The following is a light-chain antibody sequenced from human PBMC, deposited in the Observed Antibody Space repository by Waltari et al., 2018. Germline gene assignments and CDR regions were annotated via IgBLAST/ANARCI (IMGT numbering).Light chain of an antibody. Sequence: EIVLTQSPATPSVSPGERATLSCRASQSVSSNLAWYQHKPGQAPRLLIHGASSRATGIPARFSGSGSGTEFTLTISSLQSKDFAVYYWQQYNNWPPWTFGQGTKVEIK. CDR1: QSVSSN. CDR2: GAS. CDR3: QQYNNWPPWT. V-gene: IGKV3-15*01. J-gene: IGKJ1*01.